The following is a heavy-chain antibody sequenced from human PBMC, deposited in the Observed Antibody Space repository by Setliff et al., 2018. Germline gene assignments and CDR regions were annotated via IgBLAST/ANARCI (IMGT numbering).Heavy chain of an antibody. CDR3: ARGNYDILTGSSMDV. D-gene: IGHD3-9*01. CDR1: GFTFSSYA. Sequence: GGSLRLSCADSGFTFSSYAMYWVRQAPGKGLEWVAVTSYDGRKKYYADSVKGRFTISRDNSKNTLYLQMNSLRAEDTAVYYCARGNYDILTGSSMDVWGKGTTVTVSS. CDR2: TSYDGRKK. J-gene: IGHJ6*03. V-gene: IGHV3-30*04.